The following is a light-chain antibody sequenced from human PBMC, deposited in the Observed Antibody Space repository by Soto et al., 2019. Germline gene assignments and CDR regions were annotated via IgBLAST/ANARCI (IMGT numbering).Light chain of an antibody. Sequence: DIQMTQSPSTLSASVGDRVTITCRASQSFSSWLAWYQQKPGKAPKLLIYKTSTLESGVPSRFSGSGSGPEFTLTISRLQPDDFATYCCQQYNSNPLTFGGGTKVEIK. V-gene: IGKV1-5*03. CDR2: KTS. J-gene: IGKJ4*02. CDR1: QSFSSW. CDR3: QQYNSNPLT.